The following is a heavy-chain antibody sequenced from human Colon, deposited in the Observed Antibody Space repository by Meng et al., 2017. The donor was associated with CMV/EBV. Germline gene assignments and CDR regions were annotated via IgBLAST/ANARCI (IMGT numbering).Heavy chain of an antibody. J-gene: IGHJ4*02. D-gene: IGHD3-10*01. V-gene: IGHV3-30*02. CDR1: GFTFSSYG. CDR3: AKDYYRYFDY. CDR2: IRYDGSNK. Sequence: GESLKISCAASGFTFSSYGMHWVRQAPGKGLEWVAFIRYDGSNKYYADSVKGRFTIPRDNSKNTLYLQMNSLRAEDTAVYYCAKDYYRYFDYWGQGTLVTVSS.